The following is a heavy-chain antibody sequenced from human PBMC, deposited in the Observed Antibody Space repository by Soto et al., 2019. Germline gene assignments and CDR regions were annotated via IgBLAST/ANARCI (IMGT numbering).Heavy chain of an antibody. CDR3: AREVSGGAHDD. J-gene: IGHJ4*02. D-gene: IGHD3-10*01. Sequence: GGSLRLSCAASGFTFSTYSMNWVRQAPGKGLEWVSSISSGSSYIYYADSVKGRFTISRDNARNSLYLQMDSLRAEDTAVYYCAREVSGGAHDDWGQGTLVTVSS. CDR2: ISSGSSYI. CDR1: GFTFSTYS. V-gene: IGHV3-21*01.